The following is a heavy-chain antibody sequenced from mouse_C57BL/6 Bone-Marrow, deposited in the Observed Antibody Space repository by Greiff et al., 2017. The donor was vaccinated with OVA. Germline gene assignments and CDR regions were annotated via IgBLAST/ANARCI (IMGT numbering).Heavy chain of an antibody. CDR1: GYTFTDYN. D-gene: IGHD1-1*01. J-gene: IGHJ1*03. CDR2: INPNNGGT. CDR3: ASGDYYGSSHWYFDV. Sequence: QLQQSGPELVKPGASVKMSCKASGYTFTDYNMHWVKQSHGKSLEWIGYINPNNGGTSYNQKFKGKATLTVNKSSSTAYMELRSLTSEDSAVYYCASGDYYGSSHWYFDVWGTGTTVTVSS. V-gene: IGHV1-22*01.